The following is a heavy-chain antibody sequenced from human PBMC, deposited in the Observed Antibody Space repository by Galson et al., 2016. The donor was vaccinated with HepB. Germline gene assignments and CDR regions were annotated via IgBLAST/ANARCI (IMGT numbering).Heavy chain of an antibody. V-gene: IGHV1-18*01. CDR2: ISAYNGKT. CDR3: ARDFESLIAARPDEYFQH. D-gene: IGHD6-6*01. CDR1: GYTFTHYG. Sequence: SVKVSCKASGYTFTHYGINWVRQAPGQGLEWMGWISAYNGKTNYAQKLQDRVTMTTDTSTSTAYMELRSLRSDDTAVYYCARDFESLIAARPDEYFQHWGQGTLVTASS. J-gene: IGHJ1*01.